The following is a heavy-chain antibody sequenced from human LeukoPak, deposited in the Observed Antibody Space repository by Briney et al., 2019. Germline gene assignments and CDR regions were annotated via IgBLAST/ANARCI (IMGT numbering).Heavy chain of an antibody. CDR2: ISTSGSMI. V-gene: IGHV3-11*04. Sequence: GGSLRLSCAASGFTFSDYYMSWIRQAPGKGLEWVSYISTSGSMIYYADSVKGRFTISRDNAKNSLYLQMNSLRAEDTAVYYCARVRGSYASDMWGQGTMVTVSS. J-gene: IGHJ3*02. CDR1: GFTFSDYY. D-gene: IGHD3-10*01. CDR3: ARVRGSYASDM.